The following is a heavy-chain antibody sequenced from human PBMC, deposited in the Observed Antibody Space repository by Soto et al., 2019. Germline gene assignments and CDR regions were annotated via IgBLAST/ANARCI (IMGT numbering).Heavy chain of an antibody. Sequence: SETLSLTCTVSGASISGFYWSWIRKSAGKGLEWIGRIYATGTTDYNPSLKSRVTMSVDTSKKQFSLKLRSVTAADTAVYYCVRDGTKTLRDWFDPWGQGISVTVSS. D-gene: IGHD1-1*01. V-gene: IGHV4-4*07. CDR2: IYATGTT. J-gene: IGHJ5*02. CDR3: VRDGTKTLRDWFDP. CDR1: GASISGFY.